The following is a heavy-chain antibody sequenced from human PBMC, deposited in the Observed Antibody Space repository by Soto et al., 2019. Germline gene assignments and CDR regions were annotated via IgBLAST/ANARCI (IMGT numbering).Heavy chain of an antibody. CDR1: GYTFTGYY. CDR3: ARGRQAAGTFDY. J-gene: IGHJ4*02. Sequence: ASVKVSCKASGYTFTGYYMHWVRQAPGQGLEWMGWINPDSGGTNYAQKFQGRVTMTRDTSISTAYMELSRLRSDDTAVYYCARGRQAAGTFDYWGQGTLVTVSS. V-gene: IGHV1-2*02. CDR2: INPDSGGT. D-gene: IGHD6-13*01.